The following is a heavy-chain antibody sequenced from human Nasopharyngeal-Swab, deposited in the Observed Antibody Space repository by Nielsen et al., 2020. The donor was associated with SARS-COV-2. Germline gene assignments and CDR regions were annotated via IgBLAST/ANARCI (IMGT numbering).Heavy chain of an antibody. CDR2: IHTDDNNT. D-gene: IGHD6-13*01. Sequence: WIRQPPGKGLEWVSVIHTDDNNTYYVDSVKGRFTISRDNSKKTLFLQMNSLRVEDTAVYYCAKVRSWRLDAFDSWGQGTLVTVSS. J-gene: IGHJ4*02. V-gene: IGHV3-23*03. CDR3: AKVRSWRLDAFDS.